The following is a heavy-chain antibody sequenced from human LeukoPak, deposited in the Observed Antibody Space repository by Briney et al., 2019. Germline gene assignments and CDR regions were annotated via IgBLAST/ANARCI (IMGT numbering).Heavy chain of an antibody. CDR2: ISSSSSYT. Sequence: GGSLRLSCAASGFTFSDYYMSWIRQAPGKGLEWVSYISSSSSYTNYADSVKGRFTISRDNAKNSLYLQMNSLRAEDTAVYYCARDHSCSCTSCSPTGDYWGQGTLVTVSS. CDR1: GFTFSDYY. D-gene: IGHD2-2*01. J-gene: IGHJ4*02. CDR3: ARDHSCSCTSCSPTGDY. V-gene: IGHV3-11*05.